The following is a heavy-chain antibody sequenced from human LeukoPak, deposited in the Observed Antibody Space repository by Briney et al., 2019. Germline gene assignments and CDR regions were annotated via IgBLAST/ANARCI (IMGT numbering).Heavy chain of an antibody. CDR2: IYHSGST. D-gene: IGHD2-2*02. Sequence: SETLSLTCTVSGGSISSGGYYWSWIRQPPGKGLEWIGYIYHSGSTYYNPSLKSRVTISVDRSKNQFSLKLSSVTAADTAVYYCARVNQLLYTAFDYWGQGTLVTVSS. V-gene: IGHV4-30-2*01. CDR3: ARVNQLLYTAFDY. CDR1: GGSISSGGYY. J-gene: IGHJ4*02.